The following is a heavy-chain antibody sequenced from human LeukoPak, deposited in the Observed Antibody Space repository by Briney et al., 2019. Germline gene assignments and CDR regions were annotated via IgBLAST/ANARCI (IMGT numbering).Heavy chain of an antibody. CDR2: ITTNSGGT. CDR3: ARVHWNYVFYYYYMDV. Sequence: ASVKVSCKASEYTFTGYYMHWVRQAPGHGLEWMGGITTNSGGTNYAQKFQGRVTMTRDTSISTAYMELSRLRSDDTAVYYCARVHWNYVFYYYYMDVWGKGTTVTVSS. D-gene: IGHD1-7*01. CDR1: EYTFTGYY. V-gene: IGHV1-2*02. J-gene: IGHJ6*03.